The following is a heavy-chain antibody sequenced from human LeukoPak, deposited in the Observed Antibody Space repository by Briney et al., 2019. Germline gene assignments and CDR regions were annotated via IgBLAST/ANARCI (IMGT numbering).Heavy chain of an antibody. CDR2: ISGSGGST. CDR3: AKDRYGCFDY. D-gene: IGHD5-18*01. V-gene: IGHV3-23*01. J-gene: IGHJ4*02. Sequence: GGPLRLSCAASGFTFSSYVMSGVRQAPGKGLEWVSAISGSGGSTYYADSVKGRFTTSRDNSKNPLYLQMNSLEAEDMAVYYCAKDRYGCFDYWGQGTLVTVSS. CDR1: GFTFSSYV.